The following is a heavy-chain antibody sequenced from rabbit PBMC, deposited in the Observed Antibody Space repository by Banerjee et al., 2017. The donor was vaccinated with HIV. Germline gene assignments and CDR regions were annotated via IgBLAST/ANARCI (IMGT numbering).Heavy chain of an antibody. CDR1: GIDFSSYG. Sequence: ELVESGGGLVQPGESLKLSCKASGIDFSSYGISWVRQAPGKGPEWIAYIYPGFGIRNYANSVKGRFTISSDNAQNTVFLQMTSLTASDTATYFCARDRAYASSSGYYIHRDAFDPWGQGTLVTVS. CDR2: IYPGFGIR. D-gene: IGHD1-1*01. CDR3: ARDRAYASSSGYYIHRDAFDP. J-gene: IGHJ2*01. V-gene: IGHV1S47*01.